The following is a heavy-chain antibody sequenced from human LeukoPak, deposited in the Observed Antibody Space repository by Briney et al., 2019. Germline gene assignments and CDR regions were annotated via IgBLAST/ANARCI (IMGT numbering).Heavy chain of an antibody. CDR2: IYHSGST. J-gene: IGHJ6*04. V-gene: IGHV4-30-2*01. Sequence: SETLSLTCAVSGGSISSGGYSWSWIRQPPGKGLEWIGYIYHSGSTYYNPSLKSRVTISVDRSKNQFSLKLSSVTAADTAVYYCARAPGICGSGNKFYYYGMDVWGKGTTVTVSS. CDR1: GGSISSGGYS. CDR3: ARAPGICGSGNKFYYYGMDV. D-gene: IGHD3-10*01.